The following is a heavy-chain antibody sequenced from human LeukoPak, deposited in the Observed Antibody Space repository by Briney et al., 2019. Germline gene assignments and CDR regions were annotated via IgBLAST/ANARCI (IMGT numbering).Heavy chain of an antibody. CDR2: IRYDGSNK. CDR1: GFTFSSYG. J-gene: IGHJ4*02. V-gene: IGHV3-30*02. CDR3: ARYCSGGSCYSEGVFDY. D-gene: IGHD2-15*01. Sequence: GGSLRLSCAASGFTFSSYGMHWVRQAPGKGLEWVAFIRYDGSNKYYADSVKGRFTISRDNSKNTLYLQMNSLRAEDTAVYYCARYCSGGSCYSEGVFDYWGQGTLVTVSS.